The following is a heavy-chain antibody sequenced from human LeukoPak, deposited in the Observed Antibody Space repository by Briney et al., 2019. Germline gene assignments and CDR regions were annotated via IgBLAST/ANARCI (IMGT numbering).Heavy chain of an antibody. CDR3: AKDHDELSEFAPFDY. CDR2: ISYDGSNK. J-gene: IGHJ4*02. CDR1: GFTFSSYG. Sequence: GRSLRLSCTASGFTFSSYGMHWVRQAPGKGLEWVAVISYDGSNKYYADLVKGRFPISRDNYKHTPYPQMDSPRADANVLYCCAKDHDELSEFAPFDYWGQGTLVTVSS. D-gene: IGHD1-26*01. V-gene: IGHV3-30*18.